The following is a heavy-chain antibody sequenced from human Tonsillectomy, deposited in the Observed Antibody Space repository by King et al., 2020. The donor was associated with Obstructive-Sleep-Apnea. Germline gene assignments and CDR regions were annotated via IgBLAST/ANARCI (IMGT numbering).Heavy chain of an antibody. CDR3: ATTTGRHSSEVY. V-gene: IGHV5-51*01. CDR1: GYSFSSHW. CDR2: IYPGDPYT. Sequence: QLVQSGAEVKKPGEALKISCKGSGYSFSSHWIGWVRQLPGKGLEWLGIIYPGDPYTRYHPSFQGPVTISADKSISTAYLQWSSLQASDTAMYYCATTTGRHSSEVYWGQGSLVTVSS. D-gene: IGHD6-19*01. J-gene: IGHJ4*02.